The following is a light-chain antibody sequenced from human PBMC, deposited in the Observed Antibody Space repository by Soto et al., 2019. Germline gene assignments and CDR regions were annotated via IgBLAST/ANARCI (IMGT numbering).Light chain of an antibody. CDR2: RNN. Sequence: QSVLTQPPSASGTPGQGVTISCSGSSSNIGSNYVYWYQQLPGTAPKLLIYRNNQRPSGVPDRFSGSKSGTSASLAISGLRSEDEADYYCAAWDDSLSGPKVFGGGTKLTVL. CDR3: AAWDDSLSGPKV. V-gene: IGLV1-47*01. CDR1: SSNIGSNY. J-gene: IGLJ2*01.